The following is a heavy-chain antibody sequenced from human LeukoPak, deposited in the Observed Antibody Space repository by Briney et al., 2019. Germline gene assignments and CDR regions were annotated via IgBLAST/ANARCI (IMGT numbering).Heavy chain of an antibody. D-gene: IGHD1-26*01. CDR3: ARADRLDGSPYLIGP. CDR1: GYSFTVYY. Sequence: ASVKVSCKTSGYSFTVYYMHWVRQAPGQGLEWMGWINPNSGGTSTAQKFQGRITMTRDTSITTVYMEVSWLTSDDTAIYYCARADRLDGSPYLIGPWGQGTLVTVSS. J-gene: IGHJ5*02. V-gene: IGHV1-2*02. CDR2: INPNSGGT.